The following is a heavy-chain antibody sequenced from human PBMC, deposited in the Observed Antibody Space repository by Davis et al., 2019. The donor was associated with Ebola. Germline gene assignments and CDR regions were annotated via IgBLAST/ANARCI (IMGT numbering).Heavy chain of an antibody. CDR2: ISAYNGNT. D-gene: IGHD3-3*01. Sequence: ASVKVSCKASGYTFTSYGISWVRQAPGQGLEWMGWISAYNGNTNYAQKLQGRVTMTTDTSTSTAYMELRSLRSDDTAVYYCARNVGYYINYYYYGMDVWGQGTTVTVSS. CDR1: GYTFTSYG. V-gene: IGHV1-18*01. J-gene: IGHJ6*02. CDR3: ARNVGYYINYYYYGMDV.